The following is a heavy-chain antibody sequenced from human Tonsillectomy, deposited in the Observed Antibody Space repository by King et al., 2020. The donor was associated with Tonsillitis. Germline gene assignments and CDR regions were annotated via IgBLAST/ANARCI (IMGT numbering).Heavy chain of an antibody. J-gene: IGHJ6*02. CDR2: IHQDGHSQ. CDR1: GFTFTDYW. CDR3: ARGKDLVKTKTDFYYGMDV. V-gene: IGHV3-7*05. D-gene: IGHD1-26*01. Sequence: VQLVESGGGLVQPGGSLRLSCAASGFTFTDYWMNWVRLTPGKGLEWVANIHQDGHSQNYVDSVRGRFIIFRDNARNSVFLQMNSLRAEDAAVYYCARGKDLVKTKTDFYYGMDVWGQGTTVTVSS.